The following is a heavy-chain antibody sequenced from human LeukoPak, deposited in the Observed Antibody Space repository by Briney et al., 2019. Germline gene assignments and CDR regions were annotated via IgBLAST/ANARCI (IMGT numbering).Heavy chain of an antibody. D-gene: IGHD4-17*01. CDR2: ISGSSGLT. Sequence: PGGSLRLSCAASGFTFSNYAMGWVRQAPGRGLEWASAISGSSGLTYYADSVKGRFTISRDNSKNTLYLQMNSLRAEDTAVYYCARRGEFANYGDYRFDYWGQGTLVTVSS. V-gene: IGHV3-23*01. CDR1: GFTFSNYA. J-gene: IGHJ4*02. CDR3: ARRGEFANYGDYRFDY.